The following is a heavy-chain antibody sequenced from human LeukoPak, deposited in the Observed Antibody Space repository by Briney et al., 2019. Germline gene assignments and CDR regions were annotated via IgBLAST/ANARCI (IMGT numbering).Heavy chain of an antibody. D-gene: IGHD5-12*01. V-gene: IGHV3-21*01. CDR3: ARERVTTTAFDI. Sequence: KPGGSLTLSCAASGFTLSTYNTHWLRQAPGKGLEGVSSITSSSTYYADSVKGRFTISRDNAKSSLYLQMNSLRAEDTAVYYCARERVTTTAFDIWGQGTMVTVSS. J-gene: IGHJ3*02. CDR2: ITSSSTY. CDR1: GFTLSTYN.